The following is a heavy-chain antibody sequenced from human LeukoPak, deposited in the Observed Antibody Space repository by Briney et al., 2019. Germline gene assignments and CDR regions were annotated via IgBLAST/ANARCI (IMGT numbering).Heavy chain of an antibody. V-gene: IGHV3-23*01. Sequence: GGSLRLSCAASGFTFSSYAMSWVRQAPGKGLEWVSAISGSGGSTYYADSVKGRFTISRDNSKNTLYLQMNSLRAEDTAVYYCAKGVRREGKNYFNFDYWGRGTLVTVSS. D-gene: IGHD5-24*01. CDR1: GFTFSSYA. CDR3: AKGVRREGKNYFNFDY. J-gene: IGHJ4*02. CDR2: ISGSGGST.